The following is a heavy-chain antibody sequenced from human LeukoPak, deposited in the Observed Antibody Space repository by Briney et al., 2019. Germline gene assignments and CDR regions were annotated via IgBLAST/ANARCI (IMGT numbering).Heavy chain of an antibody. V-gene: IGHV4-39*07. CDR2: IYYSGST. J-gene: IGHJ4*02. CDR1: GGSISSSSYY. CDR3: ARDKGGYIGSYYFDY. D-gene: IGHD5-12*01. Sequence: SETLSLTCTVSGGSISSSSYYWGWIRQPPGKGLEWIGSIYYSGSTYYNPSLKSRVTIPVDTSKNQFSLKLSSVTAADTAVYYCARDKGGYIGSYYFDYWGQGTLVTVSS.